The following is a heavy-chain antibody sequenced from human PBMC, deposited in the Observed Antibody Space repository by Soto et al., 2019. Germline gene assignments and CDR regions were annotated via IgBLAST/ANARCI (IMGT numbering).Heavy chain of an antibody. Sequence: QELLVESGGGVVQPGRSLRLSCAASGFTFSSFAMHWVRQAPGKGLEWVSVISFNGLSQFYPDSIRGRFTISRDNSKNTLDLQLDSLRPDDTAVYYCARGGRGLRGAFGVWGQGTEVSVS. D-gene: IGHD3-16*01. CDR1: GFTFSSFA. J-gene: IGHJ3*01. CDR2: ISFNGLSQ. CDR3: ARGGRGLRGAFGV. V-gene: IGHV3-30*03.